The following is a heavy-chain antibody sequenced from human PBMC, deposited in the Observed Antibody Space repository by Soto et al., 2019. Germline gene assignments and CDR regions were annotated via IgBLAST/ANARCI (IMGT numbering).Heavy chain of an antibody. CDR3: ARDTRGTRGFDELDF. Sequence: ASVKVSWKASVYIFIGHVIHWMRHAPWQGLEWMGWINPKSGDTGYAQKFQGRVTMTRDTSLDIVHMDLSGLTSDDAAVYYCARDTRGTRGFDELDFWGQGTTVTVSS. J-gene: IGHJ6*02. CDR2: INPKSGDT. V-gene: IGHV1-2*02. CDR1: VYIFIGHV. D-gene: IGHD2-2*01.